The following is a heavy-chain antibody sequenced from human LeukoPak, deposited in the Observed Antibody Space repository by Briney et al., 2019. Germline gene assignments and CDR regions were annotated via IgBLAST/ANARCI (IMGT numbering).Heavy chain of an antibody. CDR3: ARGVVGATTSDY. J-gene: IGHJ4*02. CDR1: GGTFSSYA. CDR2: ISAYNGNT. D-gene: IGHD1-26*01. V-gene: IGHV1-18*01. Sequence: ASVKVSCKASGGTFSSYAISWVRQAPGQGLEWMGWISAYNGNTNYAQKLQGRVTMTTDTSTSTAYMELRSLRSDDTAVYYCARGVVGATTSDYWGQGTLVTVSS.